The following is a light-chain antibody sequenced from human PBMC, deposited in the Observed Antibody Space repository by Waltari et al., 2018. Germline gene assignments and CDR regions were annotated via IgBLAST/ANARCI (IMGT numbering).Light chain of an antibody. CDR3: QQGDTSPTT. V-gene: IGKV1-12*01. CDR2: HSS. J-gene: IGKJ1*01. Sequence: EIHMTQSPSSVSASVGDRVSMSCRASQDISTSLAWYQQKSGKATSLLIYHSSTLQSGVPTRFSGAGTGTDFSLSINKQRPEDFATYFCQQGDTSPTTFGPGTKVELK. CDR1: QDISTS.